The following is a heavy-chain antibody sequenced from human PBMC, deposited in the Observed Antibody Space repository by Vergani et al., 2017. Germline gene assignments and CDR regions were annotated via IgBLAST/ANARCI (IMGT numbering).Heavy chain of an antibody. CDR1: GFTFSSYE. CDR2: ISSSGSTI. Sequence: VQLVESGGGVVQPGRSLRLSCAASGFTFSSYEMNWVRQAPGKGLEWVSYISSSGSTIYYADSVKGRFTISRDNAKNSLYLQMNSLRAEDTAVYYCARDRGTMVRGVIVDYYYYYGMDVWGQGTTVTVSS. V-gene: IGHV3-48*03. CDR3: ARDRGTMVRGVIVDYYYYYGMDV. D-gene: IGHD3-10*01. J-gene: IGHJ6*02.